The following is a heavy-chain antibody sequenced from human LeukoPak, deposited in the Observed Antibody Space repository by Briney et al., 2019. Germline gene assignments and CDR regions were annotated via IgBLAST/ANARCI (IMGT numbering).Heavy chain of an antibody. CDR2: ISSSSSYI. V-gene: IGHV3-21*01. Sequence: GGSLRLSCAASGFTFSSYSMNWVRQAPGKGLEWVSSISSSSSYIYYADSVKGRFTISRDNAKNSLYLQMNSLRAEDTAVYYCASGTLRFSEWLPNHWDQGTLVTVSS. D-gene: IGHD3-3*01. J-gene: IGHJ4*02. CDR1: GFTFSSYS. CDR3: ASGTLRFSEWLPNH.